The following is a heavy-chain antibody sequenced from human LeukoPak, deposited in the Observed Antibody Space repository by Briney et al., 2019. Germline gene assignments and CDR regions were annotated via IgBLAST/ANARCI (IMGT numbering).Heavy chain of an antibody. CDR1: GFTFSSYY. D-gene: IGHD5-24*01. CDR3: ENDVESACRPHNSFDP. J-gene: IGHJ5*02. V-gene: IGHV3-23*01. CDR2: ISGSGGST. Sequence: GGSLRLSCAASGFTFSSYYMSWVRQAPGKGLEWVSAISGSGGSTYYADSVKGRFTISRDNSKNTLYLQMNSLRAEDTAVYYGENDVESACRPHNSFDPWGQGTLVTVSS.